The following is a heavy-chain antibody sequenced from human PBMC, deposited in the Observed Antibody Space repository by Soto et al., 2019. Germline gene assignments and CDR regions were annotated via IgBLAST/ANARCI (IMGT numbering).Heavy chain of an antibody. CDR3: ARDPPTGTTLDWADS. Sequence: GGSLRLSCAASGFSFSSDSMGWVRQAPGKGLEWVSSISSSGSFMNYADSVKGRFTISRDNAKNSLYLQMSGLKDEDTAVYYCARDPPTGTTLDWADSWGQGTLVTVSS. CDR2: ISSSGSFM. V-gene: IGHV3-21*01. D-gene: IGHD1-7*01. CDR1: GFSFSSDS. J-gene: IGHJ4*02.